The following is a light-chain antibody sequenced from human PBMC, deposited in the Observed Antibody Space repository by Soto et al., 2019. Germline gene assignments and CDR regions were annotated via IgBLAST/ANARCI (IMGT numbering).Light chain of an antibody. J-gene: IGKJ4*02. CDR3: QSYNYWPLT. Sequence: EVVMTQSPATLSVSPGERATLSCRASQGVGVTLAWYQHHPGQTRRLLIYDTSTRATGVPTRISGSRAGAEFTLTISILHAEDVAVYCYQSYNYWPLTFGEGTKVDIK. V-gene: IGKV3-15*01. CDR1: QGVGVT. CDR2: DTS.